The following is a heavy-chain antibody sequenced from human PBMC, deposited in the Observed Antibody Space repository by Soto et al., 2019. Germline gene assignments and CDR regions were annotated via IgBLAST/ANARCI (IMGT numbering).Heavy chain of an antibody. Sequence: QLQLQESGPGLVKPSETLSLTCTVSGGSISSSSYYWGWIRQPPGKGLEWIGSIYYSGSTYYNPSLKSRVTISVDTSKNQFSLKLSSVTAADTAVYYCARLGEYPERWLAIDYWGQGTLVTVSS. V-gene: IGHV4-39*01. D-gene: IGHD6-19*01. CDR1: GGSISSSSYY. CDR2: IYYSGST. CDR3: ARLGEYPERWLAIDY. J-gene: IGHJ4*02.